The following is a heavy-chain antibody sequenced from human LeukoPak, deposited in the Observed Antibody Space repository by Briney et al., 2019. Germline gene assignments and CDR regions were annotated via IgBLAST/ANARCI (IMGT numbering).Heavy chain of an antibody. J-gene: IGHJ5*02. CDR3: ARDRLFLNYYGSGSYYNNLFDP. CDR1: GFTFSSYW. V-gene: IGHV3-74*01. CDR2: INSDESST. Sequence: GGSLRLSCAASGFTFSSYWMHWVRQAPGKGLVWVSRINSDESSTSYADSVKGRFTISRDNAKNTLYLQMNSLRAEDTAVYYCARDRLFLNYYGSGSYYNNLFDPWGQGTLVTVSS. D-gene: IGHD3-10*01.